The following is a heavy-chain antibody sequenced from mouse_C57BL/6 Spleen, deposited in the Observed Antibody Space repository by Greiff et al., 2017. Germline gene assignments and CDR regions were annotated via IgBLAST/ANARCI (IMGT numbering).Heavy chain of an antibody. CDR1: GYTFTSYW. CDR3: ARRKQLRLQGYAMDY. CDR2: IDPSDSYT. J-gene: IGHJ4*01. V-gene: IGHV1-50*01. D-gene: IGHD3-2*02. Sequence: QVQLQQPGAELVKPGASVKLSCKASGYTFTSYWMQWVKQRPGQGLEWIGEIDPSDSYTNYNQKFKGKATLTVDTSSSTAYMQRSSLTSEDSAVYYCARRKQLRLQGYAMDYWGQGTSGTVSA.